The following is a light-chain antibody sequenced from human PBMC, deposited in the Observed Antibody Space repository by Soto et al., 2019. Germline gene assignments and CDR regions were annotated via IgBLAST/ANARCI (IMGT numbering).Light chain of an antibody. CDR2: GAS. V-gene: IGKV3-15*01. J-gene: IGKJ1*01. CDR3: QQYNNWPRT. CDR1: QSVSSN. Sequence: ILMTQSPATLSVSPGERGTLSCRASQSVSSNLAWYQQKPGQAPRLLIYGASTRATGIPARFSGSGSGTEFTLTISRLQSEDFAVYYCQQYNNWPRTFGQGTKVDIK.